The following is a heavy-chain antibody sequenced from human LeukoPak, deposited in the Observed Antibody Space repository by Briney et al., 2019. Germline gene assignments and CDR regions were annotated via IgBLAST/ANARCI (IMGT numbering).Heavy chain of an antibody. CDR2: INPNSGGT. V-gene: IGHV1-2*04. CDR1: GYTFTGYY. CDR3: ASHFRGYSSSPIDY. Sequence: ASVKVSCKASGYTFTGYYMHWVRQAPGQGLEWMGWINPNSGGTNYAQKFQGWVTMTRDTSISTAYMELSRLRSDDTAVYYCASHFRGYSSSPIDYWGQGTLVTVSS. J-gene: IGHJ4*02. D-gene: IGHD6-6*01.